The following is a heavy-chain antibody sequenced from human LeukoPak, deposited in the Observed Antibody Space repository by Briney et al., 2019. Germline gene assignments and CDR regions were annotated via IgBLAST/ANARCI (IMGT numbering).Heavy chain of an antibody. V-gene: IGHV4-34*01. CDR1: GGSFSGYY. J-gene: IGHJ4*02. CDR3: ARVRYSGSYGKVLSLDY. D-gene: IGHD1-26*01. CDR2: MNHSGST. Sequence: PSETLSLTCAVYGGSFSGYYWSWVRQPPGKGLEWVGEMNHSGSTNYNPSLKSRVNISVDTYKKQFSLKLSSVTAADTAVYYCARVRYSGSYGKVLSLDYWGQGTLVTVSS.